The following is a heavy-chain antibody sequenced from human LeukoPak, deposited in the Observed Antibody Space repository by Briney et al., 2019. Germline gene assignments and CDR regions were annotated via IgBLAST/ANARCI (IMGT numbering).Heavy chain of an antibody. CDR1: GGSISSYY. CDR3: ARQSSSSPLFDY. CDR2: IYTSGST. J-gene: IGHJ4*02. Sequence: PSETLSLTCTVSGGSISSYYWSWIRQPPGKGLEWIWYIYTSGSTNYNPSLKSRVTISVDTSKNQFSLKLSSVTAADTAVYYCARQSSSSPLFDYWGQGTLVTVSS. V-gene: IGHV4-4*09. D-gene: IGHD6-6*01.